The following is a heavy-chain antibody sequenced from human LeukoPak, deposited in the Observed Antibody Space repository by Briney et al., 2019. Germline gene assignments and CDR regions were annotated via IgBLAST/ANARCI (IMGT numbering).Heavy chain of an antibody. CDR1: GFNFNYIG. CDR3: AKERYCSGGNCYPDDN. V-gene: IGHV3-23*01. J-gene: IGHJ4*02. CDR2: ISGSGRST. D-gene: IGHD2-15*01. Sequence: GGSLRLSCSASGFNFNYIGMSWVRQAPGKGLEWVSAISGSGRSTYYADSVKGRFTISRDNSKNTLYLQMSSLRVEDTAIYYCAKERYCSGGNCYPDDNWGQGTLVTVSS.